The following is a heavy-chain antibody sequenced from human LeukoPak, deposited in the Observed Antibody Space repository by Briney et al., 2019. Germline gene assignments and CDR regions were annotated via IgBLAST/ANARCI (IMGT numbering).Heavy chain of an antibody. V-gene: IGHV3-74*01. J-gene: IGHJ5*02. D-gene: IGHD6-13*01. CDR2: INSDGSST. CDR3: ARDRYSSSWYQAT. CDR1: GFTFSSYW. Sequence: GGSLRLSCAASGFTFSSYWMHWARQAPGKGLVWVSRINSDGSSTSYADSVKGRFTISRDNAENTLYLQMNSLRAEDTAVYYCARDRYSSSWYQATWGQGTLVTVSS.